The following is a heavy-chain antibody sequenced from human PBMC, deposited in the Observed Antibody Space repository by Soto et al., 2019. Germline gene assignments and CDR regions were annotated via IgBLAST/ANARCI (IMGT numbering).Heavy chain of an antibody. J-gene: IGHJ6*03. D-gene: IGHD2-2*01. CDR1: GYTFTSYG. Sequence: QVQLVQSGAEVKKPGASVKVSCKASGYTFTSYGISWVRQAPGQGLEWMGWISAYNGNTNYAQKLQGRVTMTTATSTSTAYMELRSLRSDDTAVYYCARDGCSSTSCYVGDQLDYYYYYMDVWGKGTTVTVSS. CDR3: ARDGCSSTSCYVGDQLDYYYYYMDV. V-gene: IGHV1-18*01. CDR2: ISAYNGNT.